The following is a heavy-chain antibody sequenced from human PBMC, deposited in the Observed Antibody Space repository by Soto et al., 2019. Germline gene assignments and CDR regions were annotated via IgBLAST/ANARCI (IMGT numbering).Heavy chain of an antibody. Sequence: QITLKESGPTLVKPTQTLTLTCTFSGFSLSTSGVGVGWIRQPPGKALEWLALIYWDDDKRYSPSLKSRLTITKETAKNQVVHTMTNMDPVDTATYYCAHTHEYSSSYYFDYWGQGTLVTVSS. J-gene: IGHJ4*02. CDR2: IYWDDDK. CDR1: GFSLSTSGVG. D-gene: IGHD6-6*01. V-gene: IGHV2-5*02. CDR3: AHTHEYSSSYYFDY.